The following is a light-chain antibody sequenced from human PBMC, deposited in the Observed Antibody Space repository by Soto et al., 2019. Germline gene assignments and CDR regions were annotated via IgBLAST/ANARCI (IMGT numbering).Light chain of an antibody. Sequence: QSALTQPASVSGSPGQSIAISCTGTSSDVGGYNYVSWYQQYPGKAPKLMIYDVSNRPSGVSNRFSGSKSGNTASLTISGHQAEVEDDYYCSSYTSSSTYVFGVGTKVTVL. CDR3: SSYTSSSTYV. J-gene: IGLJ1*01. CDR2: DVS. CDR1: SSDVGGYNY. V-gene: IGLV2-14*01.